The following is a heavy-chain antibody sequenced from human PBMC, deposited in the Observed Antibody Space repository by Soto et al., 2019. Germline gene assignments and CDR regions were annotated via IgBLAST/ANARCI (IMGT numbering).Heavy chain of an antibody. J-gene: IGHJ5*02. CDR1: GYTFTSYY. V-gene: IGHV1-46*03. CDR2: INPSGGST. CDR3: ARGGGSGSYAMNNWFDP. D-gene: IGHD3-10*01. Sequence: ASVKVSCKASGYTFTSYYMHWVRQAPGQGLEWMGIINPSGGSTSYAQKFQGRVTMTRDTSTSTVYMELSSLRSEDTAVYYCARGGGSGSYAMNNWFDPWGQGTLVTVSS.